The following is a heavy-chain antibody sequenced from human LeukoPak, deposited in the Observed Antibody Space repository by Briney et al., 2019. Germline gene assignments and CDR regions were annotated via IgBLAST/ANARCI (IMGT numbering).Heavy chain of an antibody. J-gene: IGHJ4*02. V-gene: IGHV4-59*11. CDR2: VFNGGST. Sequence: SETLSLTCSVSGASINSHYWSWIRQSPGKGLEWIGYVFNGGSTNYNPSLKSRVTMSIDTSRDQFSLRLSSVTAAGTAIYYCASRPAGSTWYGVFDYWSQGTLVTVSS. CDR3: ASRPAGSTWYGVFDY. D-gene: IGHD6-13*01. CDR1: GASINSHY.